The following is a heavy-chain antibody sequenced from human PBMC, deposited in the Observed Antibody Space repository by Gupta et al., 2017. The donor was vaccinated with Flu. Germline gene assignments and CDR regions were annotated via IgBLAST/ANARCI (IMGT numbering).Heavy chain of an antibody. D-gene: IGHD2-2*02. Sequence: QVQLLQSRAEMKKPGASVKVSCKASGYTFAAHYLPWVRKAPGQGLEWMGWINPGTGATKYAHNFQGRVTVTRDTSIITVFMELSRLTSDDAAVYYCARDLRYCSDASCDIGYYDYGLDVWGQGTTVTVSS. V-gene: IGHV1-2*02. CDR2: INPGTGAT. J-gene: IGHJ6*02. CDR1: GYTFAAHY. CDR3: ARDLRYCSDASCDIGYYDYGLDV.